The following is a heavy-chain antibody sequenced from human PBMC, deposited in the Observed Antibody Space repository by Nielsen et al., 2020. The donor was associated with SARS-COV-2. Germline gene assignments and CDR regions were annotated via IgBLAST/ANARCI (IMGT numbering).Heavy chain of an antibody. Sequence: VRQMPGKGLEWVSYISSSSSTIYYADSVKGRFTISRDNSKNTLYLQMNSLRAEDTAVYYCASQYGSGSYLWDYYYGMDVWGQGTTVTVSS. CDR3: ASQYGSGSYLWDYYYGMDV. D-gene: IGHD3-10*01. CDR2: ISSSSSTI. V-gene: IGHV3-48*01. J-gene: IGHJ6*02.